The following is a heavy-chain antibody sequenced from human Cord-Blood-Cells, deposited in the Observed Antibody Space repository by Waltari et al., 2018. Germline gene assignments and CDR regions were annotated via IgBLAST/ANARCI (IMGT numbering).Heavy chain of an antibody. J-gene: IGHJ4*02. D-gene: IGHD3-10*01. CDR3: ARMVSVRGVIFDY. CDR2: INHSGST. V-gene: IGHV4-34*01. Sequence: QVQLQQWGAGLLKPSETLSLTCAVYGGSFSGYSWSWIRQPPGKGLEWIGEINHSGSTNYNPSLKSRVTISVDTSKNQFSLKLSSVTAADTAVYYCARMVSVRGVIFDYWGQGTLVTVSS. CDR1: GGSFSGYS.